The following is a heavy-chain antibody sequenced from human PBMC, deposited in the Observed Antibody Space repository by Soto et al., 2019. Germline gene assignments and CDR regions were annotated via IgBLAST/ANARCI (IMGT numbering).Heavy chain of an antibody. J-gene: IGHJ6*03. CDR1: GFTFSSYG. Sequence: PGGSLRLSCAASGFTFSSYGMHWVRQAPGKGLEWVAVIWYDGSNKYYVDSVKGRFTISRDNSKNTLYLQMNSLRAEDTAVYYCARDAEQLVRHYYYYYMDVWGKGTTVTVSS. CDR2: IWYDGSNK. CDR3: ARDAEQLVRHYYYYYMDV. D-gene: IGHD6-6*01. V-gene: IGHV3-33*01.